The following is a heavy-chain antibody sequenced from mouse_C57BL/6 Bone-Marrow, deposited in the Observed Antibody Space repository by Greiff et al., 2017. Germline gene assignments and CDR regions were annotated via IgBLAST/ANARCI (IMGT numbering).Heavy chain of an antibody. CDR1: GYTFTDYY. Sequence: EVQLQQSGPVLVKPGASVKMSCKASGYTFTDYYMNWVKQSHGKSLEWIGVINPYNGGTSYNQKFKGKDTLTVDKSSSTAYMELNSLTSEDSAVYYCAKGTTVVAPLDFDVWGTGTTVTVSS. J-gene: IGHJ1*03. CDR2: INPYNGGT. V-gene: IGHV1-19*01. CDR3: AKGTTVVAPLDFDV. D-gene: IGHD1-1*01.